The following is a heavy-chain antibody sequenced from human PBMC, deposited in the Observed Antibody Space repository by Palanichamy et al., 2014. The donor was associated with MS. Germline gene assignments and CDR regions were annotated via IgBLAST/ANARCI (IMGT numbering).Heavy chain of an antibody. J-gene: IGHJ3*02. CDR2: MYHTGST. D-gene: IGHD2-15*01. CDR1: GGYITNNNW. CDR3: SRCHCNGGSCYKGEAFDI. Sequence: QVQLQESGPGLLKPSGTLSLTCTVSGGYITNNNWWSWVRQAPGKGLEWIAEMYHTGSTRYNPSLKSRVSISVDNSKTHFSLNLTSVTAADTALYFCSRCHCNGGSCYKGEAFDIWGHGTMVTVSS. V-gene: IGHV4-4*02.